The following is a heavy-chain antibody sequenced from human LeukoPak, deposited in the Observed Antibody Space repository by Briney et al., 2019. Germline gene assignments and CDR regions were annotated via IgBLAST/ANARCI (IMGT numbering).Heavy chain of an antibody. CDR1: GGSISSGDYY. D-gene: IGHD5-12*01. CDR3: AREGSGYGSNWFDP. V-gene: IGHV4-30-4*01. J-gene: IGHJ5*02. Sequence: SQTLSLTCTVSGGSISSGDYYWSWLRQPPGKGLEWIGNIYYSGSTYYHPSLKSRVTISVDTSKNQFSLKLSSVTAADTAVYYCAREGSGYGSNWFDPWGQGTLVTVSS. CDR2: IYYSGST.